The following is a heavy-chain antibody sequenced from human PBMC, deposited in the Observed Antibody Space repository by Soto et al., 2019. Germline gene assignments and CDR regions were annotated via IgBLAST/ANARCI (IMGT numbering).Heavy chain of an antibody. CDR1: GFSLSTSGVG. D-gene: IGHD1-20*01. J-gene: IGHJ3*02. CDR3: AHRLDDTYKQARSCFDI. CDR2: IYWDDDK. Sequence: VSGPTLVNPTQTLTLTCTFSGFSLSTSGVGVGWIRQPPGKALEWLALIYWDDDKRYSPSLKSRLTITKDTSKNQVVLTMTNMDPVDTATYYCAHRLDDTYKQARSCFDIWGQGTMVTVSS. V-gene: IGHV2-5*02.